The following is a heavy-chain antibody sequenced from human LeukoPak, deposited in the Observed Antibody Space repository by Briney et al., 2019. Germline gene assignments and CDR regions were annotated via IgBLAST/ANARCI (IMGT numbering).Heavy chain of an antibody. CDR1: GFTFSSYG. CDR2: IYPGDSDT. J-gene: IGHJ5*02. D-gene: IGHD6-19*01. V-gene: IGHV5-51*01. CDR3: ARQPIAVAGNNWFDP. Sequence: GGSLRLSCAASGFTFSSYGMSWVRQMPGKGLEWMGIIYPGDSDTRYSPSFQGQVTISADKSISTAYLQWSSLKASDTAMYYCARQPIAVAGNNWFDPWGQGTLVTVSS.